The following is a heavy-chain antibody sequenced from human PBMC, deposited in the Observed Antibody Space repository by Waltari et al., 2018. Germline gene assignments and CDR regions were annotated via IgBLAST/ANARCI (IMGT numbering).Heavy chain of an antibody. V-gene: IGHV1-69*04. Sequence: QVQLVQSGAEVKKPGSSVKVSCKASGGTFSSYATSWVRQAPGQGLEWMGRIIPILGIANYAQKFQGRVTITADKSTSTAYMELSSLRSEDTAVYYCARDSSGYSSLPYYFDYWGQGTLVTVSS. D-gene: IGHD6-13*01. CDR3: ARDSSGYSSLPYYFDY. CDR1: GGTFSSYA. CDR2: IIPILGIA. J-gene: IGHJ4*02.